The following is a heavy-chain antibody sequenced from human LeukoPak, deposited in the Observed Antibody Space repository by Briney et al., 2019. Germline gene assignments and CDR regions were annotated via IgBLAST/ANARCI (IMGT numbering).Heavy chain of an antibody. CDR1: GFTFSSYA. CDR2: ISYDGHNQ. CDR3: SKTTAAVITFGPSYP. V-gene: IGHV3-30*04. D-gene: IGHD6-13*01. J-gene: IGHJ5*02. Sequence: GGSLRLSCATSGFTFSSYAMNWVRQAPGKGLEWVAVISYDGHNQYYAHSVKGRYTISRDNSKNTLYLQLNSLRADDTVVYYCSKTTAAVITFGPSYPCGQRSLGSVSS.